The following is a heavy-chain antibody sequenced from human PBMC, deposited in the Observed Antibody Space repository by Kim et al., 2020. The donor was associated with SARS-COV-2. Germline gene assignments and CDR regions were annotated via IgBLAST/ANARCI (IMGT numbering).Heavy chain of an antibody. D-gene: IGHD6-19*01. V-gene: IGHV3-30-3*01. CDR2: MSSDGNNK. Sequence: GGSLRLSCAASGFTFSSYTMHWVRQAPGEGLEWVAVMSSDGNNKYYADSVKGRFTISRDNSKNTLYLQMNSLRAEDTAVYYCARPYSSGWSYGLDVWGQGSTVTV. CDR3: ARPYSSGWSYGLDV. J-gene: IGHJ6*02. CDR1: GFTFSSYT.